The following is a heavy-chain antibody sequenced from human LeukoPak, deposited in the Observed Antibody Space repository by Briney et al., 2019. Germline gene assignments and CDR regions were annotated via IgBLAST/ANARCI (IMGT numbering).Heavy chain of an antibody. Sequence: PGGSLPLSSPASGLTFPSIAMGCVRQAPGKGLEWVANIKQDGNEKNYVDYVKGRFTISRDNAKNSLYLQMKRLRAEDTAVYYSGRGRNHFDYWGQGTLVTVSS. J-gene: IGHJ4*02. V-gene: IGHV3-7*04. CDR1: GLTFPSIA. CDR3: GRGRNHFDY. CDR2: IKQDGNEK.